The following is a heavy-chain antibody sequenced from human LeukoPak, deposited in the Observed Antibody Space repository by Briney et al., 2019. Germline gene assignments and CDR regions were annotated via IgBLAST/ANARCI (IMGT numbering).Heavy chain of an antibody. Sequence: GGSLRLSCAVSGFTVSDNYISWVRQAPGKGLEWVSIFYAGGTTYYADSVQGRFTISRDNSKSTLCLQMNSLRAEDTAVYYCAKQLGYCSDGSCYFPYWGQGTLVTVSS. CDR2: FYAGGTT. J-gene: IGHJ4*02. V-gene: IGHV3-66*04. CDR3: AKQLGYCSDGSCYFPY. CDR1: GFTVSDNY. D-gene: IGHD2-15*01.